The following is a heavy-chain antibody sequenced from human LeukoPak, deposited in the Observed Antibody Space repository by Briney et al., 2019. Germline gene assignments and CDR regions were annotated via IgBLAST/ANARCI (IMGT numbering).Heavy chain of an antibody. CDR2: ISGSGGGT. J-gene: IGHJ5*02. Sequence: GGSLRLSCAASGFTFSSYAMSWVRQAPGKGLEWVSAISGSGGGTYYADSVKGRFTISRDNSKNTLYLQMNSLRAEDTAVYYCARGLNGVYCSGGSCYSSGPHNWFDPWGQGTLVTVSS. V-gene: IGHV3-23*01. CDR1: GFTFSSYA. CDR3: ARGLNGVYCSGGSCYSSGPHNWFDP. D-gene: IGHD2-15*01.